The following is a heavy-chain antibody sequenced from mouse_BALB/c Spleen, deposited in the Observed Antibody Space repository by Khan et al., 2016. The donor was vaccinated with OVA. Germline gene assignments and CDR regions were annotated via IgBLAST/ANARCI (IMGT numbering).Heavy chain of an antibody. Sequence: QVQLKESGAELAKPGASVKMSCTASGYTFTSYWMHWIKQRPGQGLEWIGDINPTSGYTDYNQKFKDKAILNADKSSSTASMQLSSLTSDDSAVYYSARNRIDYWGQGTALTVSS. J-gene: IGHJ2*01. CDR2: INPTSGYT. CDR3: ARNRIDY. V-gene: IGHV1-7*01. CDR1: GYTFTSYW.